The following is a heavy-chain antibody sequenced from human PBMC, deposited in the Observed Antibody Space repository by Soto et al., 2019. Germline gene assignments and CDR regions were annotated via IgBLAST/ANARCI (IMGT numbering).Heavy chain of an antibody. V-gene: IGHV1-18*01. CDR3: ARDNTYYDFWSGYYKEDYYYYYMDV. CDR1: GYTFTSYG. Sequence: ASVKVSCKASGYTFTSYGISWVRQAPGQGLEWMGWISAYNGNTNYAQKLQGRVTMTTDTSTSTAYMELRSLRSDDTAVYYCARDNTYYDFWSGYYKEDYYYYYMDVWGKGTTVTVSS. CDR2: ISAYNGNT. D-gene: IGHD3-3*01. J-gene: IGHJ6*03.